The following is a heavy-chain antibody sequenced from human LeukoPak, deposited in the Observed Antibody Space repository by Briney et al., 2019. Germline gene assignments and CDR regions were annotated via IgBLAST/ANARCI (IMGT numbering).Heavy chain of an antibody. Sequence: GRSLRLSCAASGFTFSSYAMHWVRQAPGKGLEWVAVISYDGSNKYYADSVKGRFTISRDNSKNTLYLQMNSLRAEDTAAYYCARVGVGAQLYYYYYYMDVWGKGTTVTVSS. CDR1: GFTFSSYA. D-gene: IGHD2-21*01. CDR3: ARVGVGAQLYYYYYYMDV. J-gene: IGHJ6*03. V-gene: IGHV3-30*04. CDR2: ISYDGSNK.